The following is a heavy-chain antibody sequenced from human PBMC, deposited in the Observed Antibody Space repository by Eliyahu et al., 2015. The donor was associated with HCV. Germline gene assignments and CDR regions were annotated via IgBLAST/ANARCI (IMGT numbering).Heavy chain of an antibody. D-gene: IGHD6-19*01. CDR2: IHYSGST. J-gene: IGHJ5*02. CDR3: ASGGGGIAVAGTGGWFDP. V-gene: IGHV4-59*01. Sequence: QVQLQESGPGLVKPSETLSLTCTVPGGSITXYYWSWIRQPPGKGLEWIGYIHYSGSTNYNPSLKSRVTISLDTSKNQFSLNLTSVTAADTAVYYCASGGGGIAVAGTGGWFDPWGQGTLVIVSS. CDR1: GGSITXYY.